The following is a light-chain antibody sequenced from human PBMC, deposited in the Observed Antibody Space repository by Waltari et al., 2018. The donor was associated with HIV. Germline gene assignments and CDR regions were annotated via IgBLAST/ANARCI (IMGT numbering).Light chain of an antibody. CDR3: QSADSSGAFVV. V-gene: IGLV3-25*03. Sequence: SYELTQPPSVSVSPGQTARITCSGDALPKPYAYWYQHKPDQAPVLVIYKDTERPSGIPERFSGSSSGTTVTLTISGVQAEDEADYYCQSADSSGAFVVFGGGTKLTVL. J-gene: IGLJ2*01. CDR1: ALPKPY. CDR2: KDT.